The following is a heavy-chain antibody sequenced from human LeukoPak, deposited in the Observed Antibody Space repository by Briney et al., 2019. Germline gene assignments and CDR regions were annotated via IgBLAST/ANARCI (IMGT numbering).Heavy chain of an antibody. CDR2: INPNSGGT. J-gene: IGHJ3*02. CDR3: ARALSADAFDI. CDR1: GYIFTVYY. Sequence: ASVKVSCTASGYIFTVYYIHWVRQAPGQGLEWMGWINPNSGGTKFAQKFQGRVTITRDTSISTAHMELSRLRSDDTAVYYCARALSADAFDIWGQGTMVTVS. D-gene: IGHD6-25*01. V-gene: IGHV1-2*02.